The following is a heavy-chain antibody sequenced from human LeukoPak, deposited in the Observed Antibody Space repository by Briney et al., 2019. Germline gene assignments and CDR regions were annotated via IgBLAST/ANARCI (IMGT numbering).Heavy chain of an antibody. CDR2: IYTSGST. CDR1: GGSISSYY. Sequence: SETRSLTCTVSGGSISSYYWSWIRQPAGKGLEWIGRIYTSGSTNYNPSLKSRVTMSVDTSKNQFSLRLSSVTAADTAVYYCARSEVPAAIFVQGWFDPWGQGTLVTVSS. CDR3: ARSEVPAAIFVQGWFDP. J-gene: IGHJ5*02. V-gene: IGHV4-4*07. D-gene: IGHD2-2*01.